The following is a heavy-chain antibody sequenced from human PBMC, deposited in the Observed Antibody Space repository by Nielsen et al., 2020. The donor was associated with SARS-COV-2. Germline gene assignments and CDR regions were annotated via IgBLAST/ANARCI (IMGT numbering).Heavy chain of an antibody. CDR1: GDSINSGPYF. J-gene: IGHJ4*02. CDR2: IYYSGST. V-gene: IGHV4-31*03. D-gene: IGHD5-24*01. CDR3: AAQRWVRGGFDY. Sequence: SETLSLTCTVSGDSINSGPYFWSRIRQYPGKGLEWIGYIYYSGSTYYNPSLKSRVAFSLDTSNSQFSLKLTSVTAADTAVYYCAAQRWVRGGFDYWGQGTLVTVSS.